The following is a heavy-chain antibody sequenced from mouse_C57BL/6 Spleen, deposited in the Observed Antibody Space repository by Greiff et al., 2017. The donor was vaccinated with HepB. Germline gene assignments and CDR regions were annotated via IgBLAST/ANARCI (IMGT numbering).Heavy chain of an antibody. CDR1: GFTFSDYG. V-gene: IGHV5-17*01. D-gene: IGHD1-1*01. J-gene: IGHJ1*03. CDR3: ARNYYGSSPLWYFDV. Sequence: EVKLMESGGGLVKPGGSLKLSCAASGFTFSDYGMHWVRQAPEKGLEWVAYISSGSSTIYYADTVKGRFTISRDNAKNTLFLQMTSLRSEDTAMYYCARNYYGSSPLWYFDVWGTGTTVTVSS. CDR2: ISSGSSTI.